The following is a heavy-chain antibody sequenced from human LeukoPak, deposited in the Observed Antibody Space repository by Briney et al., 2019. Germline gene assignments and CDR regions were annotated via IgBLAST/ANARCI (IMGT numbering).Heavy chain of an antibody. V-gene: IGHV1-69*13. CDR1: GGTFSSYA. J-gene: IGHJ5*02. D-gene: IGHD3-10*01. CDR2: IIPIFGTA. CDR3: ARDSRLEDTMVRGVGPGFDP. Sequence: SVKVSCKASGGTFSSYAISWVRQAPGQGLEWMGGIIPIFGTANYAQKFQGRVTITADESTSTAYMELSSLRSEDTAVYYCARDSRLEDTMVRGVGPGFDPWGQGTLVTVSS.